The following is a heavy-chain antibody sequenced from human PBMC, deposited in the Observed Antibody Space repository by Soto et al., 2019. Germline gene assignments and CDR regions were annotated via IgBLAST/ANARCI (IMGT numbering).Heavy chain of an antibody. CDR1: GGSISSSNW. CDR2: IYHSGST. D-gene: IGHD4-4*01. J-gene: IGHJ4*02. V-gene: IGHV4-4*02. Sequence: SETLSLTCAVSGGSISSSNWWSWVRQPPGKGLEWIGEIYHSGSTNYNPSLKSRVTISVDKSKNQFSLKLSSVTAADTAVYYCASSDYSNYDLDYWGQGTLVTVSS. CDR3: ASSDYSNYDLDY.